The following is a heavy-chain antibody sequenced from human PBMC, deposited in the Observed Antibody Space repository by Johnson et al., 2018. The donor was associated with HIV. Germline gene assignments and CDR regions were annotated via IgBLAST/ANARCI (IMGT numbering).Heavy chain of an antibody. V-gene: IGHV3-53*01. CDR1: GFTVSSNY. Sequence: VQLVESGGGLIQPGGSLRLSCAVSGFTVSSNYMSWVRQAPGKGLEWVSVIYTDGSTYYTDSVKGRFTISRDNSKNTLFLQMNSLRAEDTGVYYCARGYSGSDDAFDIWGQGTMVTVSS. J-gene: IGHJ3*02. CDR2: IYTDGST. CDR3: ARGYSGSDDAFDI. D-gene: IGHD1-26*01.